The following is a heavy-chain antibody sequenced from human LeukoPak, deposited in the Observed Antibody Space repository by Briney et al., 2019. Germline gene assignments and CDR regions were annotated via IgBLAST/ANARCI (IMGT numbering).Heavy chain of an antibody. Sequence: GASVKVSCKASGYTFTSYGISWVRQAPGQGLEWMGWISAYNGNTNYAQKLQGRVTMTTDTSTSTAYMELRSLRSDDTAVYYCARTDSYYDSSGYWHYYFDYWGQGTLVTVSS. J-gene: IGHJ4*02. CDR1: GYTFTSYG. CDR3: ARTDSYYDSSGYWHYYFDY. CDR2: ISAYNGNT. D-gene: IGHD3-22*01. V-gene: IGHV1-18*01.